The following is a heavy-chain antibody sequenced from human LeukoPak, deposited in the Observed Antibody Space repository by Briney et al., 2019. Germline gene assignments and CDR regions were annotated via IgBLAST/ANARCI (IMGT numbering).Heavy chain of an antibody. V-gene: IGHV3-53*01. CDR3: ARETGTMVRGDMYNWFDP. D-gene: IGHD3-10*01. CDR1: GFSVSSNY. Sequence: GRSLTLSCAASGFSVSSNYVSWVSQAPGKGLEWVSVIYSGGSTYNAASVKGRFTISRDNSKNTLYHQMNSLRAEDTAVYYCARETGTMVRGDMYNWFDPWGQGTLVTVST. CDR2: IYSGGST. J-gene: IGHJ5*02.